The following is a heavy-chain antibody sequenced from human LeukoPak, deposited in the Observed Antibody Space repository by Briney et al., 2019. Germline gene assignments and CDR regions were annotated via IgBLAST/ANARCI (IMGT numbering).Heavy chain of an antibody. CDR1: GDSISSYY. V-gene: IGHV4-59*12. Sequence: SETLSLTCTVSGDSISSYYWSWIRQPPGKGLEWIGYIYYSGSTSYNPSLNPSLKSRITMSVDTSKNQFSLKLSSVTAADTAVYYCARDAEVLGSGYNPFDYWGQGTLVTVSS. CDR3: ARDAEVLGSGYNPFDY. J-gene: IGHJ4*02. D-gene: IGHD5-24*01. CDR2: IYYSGST.